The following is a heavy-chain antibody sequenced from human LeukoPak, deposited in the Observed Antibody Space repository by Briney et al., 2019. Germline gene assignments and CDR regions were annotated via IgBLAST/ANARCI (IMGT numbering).Heavy chain of an antibody. CDR2: VNRDGSET. D-gene: IGHD4-17*01. CDR3: AKDRTSMVTTGLDY. V-gene: IGHV3-7*03. J-gene: IGHJ4*02. Sequence: GGSLRLSCAASGFALSSHWMTWVRQVPGRGPEWVANVNRDGSETYYLDSVKGRFTISKDNAKNSLYLQMNSLRAEDTAVYYCAKDRTSMVTTGLDYWGQGTLVTVSS. CDR1: GFALSSHW.